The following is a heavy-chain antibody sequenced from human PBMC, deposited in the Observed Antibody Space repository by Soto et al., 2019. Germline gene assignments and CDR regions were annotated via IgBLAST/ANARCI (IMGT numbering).Heavy chain of an antibody. CDR3: AKDLRDYIWGSYRPGGFDY. D-gene: IGHD3-16*02. Sequence: GGSLRLSCAASGFTFSNYAMAWVRQAPGKGLEWVSGISGSGGSTYYADSVKGRFTISRDNSKNTLFLQMNSLRVEDTAVYYGAKDLRDYIWGSYRPGGFDYWGQGTLVTVSS. V-gene: IGHV3-23*01. J-gene: IGHJ4*02. CDR1: GFTFSNYA. CDR2: ISGSGGST.